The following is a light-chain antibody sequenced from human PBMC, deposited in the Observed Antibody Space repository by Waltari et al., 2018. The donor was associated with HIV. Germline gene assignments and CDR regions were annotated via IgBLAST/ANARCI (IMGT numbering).Light chain of an antibody. Sequence: QSVLTQPPSASGTPGQRVTISCSGSSSNIGTNGVSWFQQLPGTAPKLLIFTNKQRLSGVPDRFSGSKSGTSASLTISGLRSEDEADYFCAAWDDSLIGLVFGTGTKVTVL. V-gene: IGLV1-44*01. CDR2: TNK. CDR3: AAWDDSLIGLV. J-gene: IGLJ1*01. CDR1: SSNIGTNG.